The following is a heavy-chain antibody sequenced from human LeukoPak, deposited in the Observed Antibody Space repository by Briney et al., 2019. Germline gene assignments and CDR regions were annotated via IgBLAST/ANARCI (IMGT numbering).Heavy chain of an antibody. J-gene: IGHJ6*02. CDR2: IRSDGSKD. Sequence: GGSLRLSCAASGFTFTNYGMHWVRQAPGKGLEWVALIRSDGSKDYYADSVRGRFTISRDTSKNTLYLQMNSLRPEDTAVYYCTKASGRNLYGMDVWGQGTTVTVSS. CDR3: TKASGRNLYGMDV. CDR1: GFTFTNYG. V-gene: IGHV3-30*02. D-gene: IGHD3-10*01.